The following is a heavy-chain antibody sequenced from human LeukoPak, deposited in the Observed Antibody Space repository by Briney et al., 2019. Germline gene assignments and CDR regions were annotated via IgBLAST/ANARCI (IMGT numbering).Heavy chain of an antibody. V-gene: IGHV1-2*02. CDR1: GYTFTGYY. CDR2: INPNSGGT. J-gene: IGHJ4*02. D-gene: IGHD3-22*01. Sequence: GASVTVSCKASGYTFTGYYMHWVRQAPGQGLEWMGWINPNSGGTNYAQKFQGRVTMTRDTSISTAYMELSRLRSDDTAVYYCARVPHYYDSSGPPRYWGQGTLVTVSS. CDR3: ARVPHYYDSSGPPRY.